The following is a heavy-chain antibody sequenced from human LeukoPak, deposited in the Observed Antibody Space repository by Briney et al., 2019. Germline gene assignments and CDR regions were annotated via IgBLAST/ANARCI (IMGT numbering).Heavy chain of an antibody. Sequence: SQTLSLTCTVSGGSISSDSYYWSCIRQPAGKGLEWIGRIYTSGSTNYNPSLKRRVTISVNASKNQFPLKLSSVTAADTAVYYCACSDTAMAYFDYWGQGTLVTVSS. CDR3: ACSDTAMAYFDY. D-gene: IGHD5-18*01. CDR1: GGSISSDSYY. J-gene: IGHJ4*02. CDR2: IYTSGST. V-gene: IGHV4-61*02.